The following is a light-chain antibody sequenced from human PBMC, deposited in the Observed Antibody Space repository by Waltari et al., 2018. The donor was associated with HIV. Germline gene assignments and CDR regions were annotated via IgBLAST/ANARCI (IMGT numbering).Light chain of an antibody. J-gene: IGKJ4*01. CDR2: DAS. CDR1: LTIVNF. CDR3: QQRHSWPLS. V-gene: IGKV3-11*01. Sequence: EITLTQSPVDLSLSPGERATLSCRANLTIVNFLGWYQQRPGQSPSLLIYDASKRVTGVPVRFSGSGSGTDFSLIINNIQPEDAALYYCQQRHSWPLSFGGGTKV.